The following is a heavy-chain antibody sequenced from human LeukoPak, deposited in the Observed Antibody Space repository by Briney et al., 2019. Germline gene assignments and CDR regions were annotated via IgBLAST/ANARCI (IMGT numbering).Heavy chain of an antibody. Sequence: EASVKVSCKASGYTFTGYYLHWVRQAPGQGLDWMGWINPNSGGTTYAQNFKGRVTMTWDTSISTAYMELSRLRSDDTAVYYCAREWELLRKYLYHWGRAPWSPSPQ. CDR2: INPNSGGT. CDR1: GYTFTGYY. V-gene: IGHV1-2*02. D-gene: IGHD1-26*01. J-gene: IGHJ1*01. CDR3: AREWELLRKYLYH.